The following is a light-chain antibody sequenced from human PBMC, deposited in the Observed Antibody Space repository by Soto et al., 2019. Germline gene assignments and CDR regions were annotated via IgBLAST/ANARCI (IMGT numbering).Light chain of an antibody. CDR2: DVS. J-gene: IGLJ1*01. V-gene: IGLV2-14*03. Sequence: QSVLTQPASVSGSPGQSITISCTVTGSDVRGNKYVSWYQHYPGKAPKLMISDVSNRPSGISNRFSGSKSGDTASLTISGLQAEDEADYYCGAFTGTTYAFGTGTKVPVL. CDR1: GSDVRGNKY. CDR3: GAFTGTTYA.